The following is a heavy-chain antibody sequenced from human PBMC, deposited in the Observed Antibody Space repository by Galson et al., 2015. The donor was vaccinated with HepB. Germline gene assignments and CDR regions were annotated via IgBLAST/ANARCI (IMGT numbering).Heavy chain of an antibody. Sequence: SVKVSCKASGFTFTSSAMQWVRQARGQRLEWIGWIVVGSGNTNYAQKFQERVTITRDMSTSTAYMELSSLRSEDTAVYYCAAAPYYYDSSVLLSYWGQGTLVTVSS. CDR1: GFTFTSSA. D-gene: IGHD3-22*01. CDR2: IVVGSGNT. CDR3: AAAPYYYDSSVLLSY. J-gene: IGHJ4*02. V-gene: IGHV1-58*02.